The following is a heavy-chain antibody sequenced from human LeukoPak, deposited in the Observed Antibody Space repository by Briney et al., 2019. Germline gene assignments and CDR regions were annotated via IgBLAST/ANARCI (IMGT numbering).Heavy chain of an antibody. J-gene: IGHJ6*03. Sequence: ASVKVSCKASGGTFSSYAISWVRQAPGQGLEWMGWINPNSGGTNYAQKFQGRVTMTRDTSISTAYMELSRLRSDDTAVYYCARVVPDYYYYMDVWGKGTTVTVSS. V-gene: IGHV1-2*02. D-gene: IGHD2-8*01. CDR2: INPNSGGT. CDR3: ARVVPDYYYYMDV. CDR1: GGTFSSYA.